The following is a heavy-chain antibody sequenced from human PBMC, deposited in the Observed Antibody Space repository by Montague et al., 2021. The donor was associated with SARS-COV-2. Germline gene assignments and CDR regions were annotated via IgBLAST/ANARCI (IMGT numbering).Heavy chain of an antibody. V-gene: IGHV4-59*01. D-gene: IGHD2-15*01. J-gene: IGHJ4*02. CDR2: IYYTGSA. CDR3: ASPGGYCSGGSCYYVY. Sequence: SETLSLTCSVSGDSISSYYWSWIRQSPGRGLDWIGHIYYTGSAKYNPSLKSRVSISVDTSRRQFSLSLKSVTAADGAVYYCASPGGYCSGGSCYYVYGGQGTLVTVSS. CDR1: GDSISSYY.